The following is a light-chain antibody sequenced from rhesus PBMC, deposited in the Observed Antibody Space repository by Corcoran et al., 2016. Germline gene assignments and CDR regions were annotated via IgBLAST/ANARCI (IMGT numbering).Light chain of an antibody. Sequence: DIQMTQSPSSLSASVGDRVTITCRASQGITNDLAWYQQKPGETPKLLIYEAYSFQSGIPSRFSGSGSGTDFTLTISSLQPEDFATYYWQHYYSTPWTFGQGTKVEIK. CDR1: QGITND. CDR3: QHYYSTPWT. V-gene: IGKV1-25*01. CDR2: EAY. J-gene: IGKJ1*01.